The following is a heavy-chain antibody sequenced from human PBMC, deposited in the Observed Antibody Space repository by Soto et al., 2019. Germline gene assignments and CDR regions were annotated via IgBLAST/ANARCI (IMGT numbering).Heavy chain of an antibody. CDR2: ISSATNYI. J-gene: IGHJ4*02. CDR3: ARESEDLTSNFDY. CDR1: GFTFTRYS. V-gene: IGHV3-21*01. Sequence: LRLSCAASGFTFTRYSMNWVRQAPGKGLEWVSSISSATNYIYYADSMKGRFTVSRDNAKNSVYLEMNSLSAEDTAVYYCARESEDLTSNFDYWGQGTLVTVSS.